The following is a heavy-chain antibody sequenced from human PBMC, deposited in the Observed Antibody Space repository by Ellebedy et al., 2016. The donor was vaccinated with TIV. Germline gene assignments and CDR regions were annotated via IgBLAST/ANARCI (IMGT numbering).Heavy chain of an antibody. CDR1: GGSVRNEF. CDR3: ARDGLGYGNFGWFDP. V-gene: IGHV4-59*02. Sequence: MPSETLSLTCNVFGGSVRNEFWNWIRRPPGKGLEWIGFVFHNGDGLYNPSLKSRLSMSVDTSKNQFSLKLSSVTAADTAVYYCARDGLGYGNFGWFDPWGQGTLVTVSS. D-gene: IGHD4-11*01. CDR2: VFHNGDG. J-gene: IGHJ5*02.